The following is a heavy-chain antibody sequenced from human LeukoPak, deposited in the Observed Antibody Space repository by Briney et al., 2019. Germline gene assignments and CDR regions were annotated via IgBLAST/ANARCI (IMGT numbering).Heavy chain of an antibody. J-gene: IGHJ4*02. D-gene: IGHD3-3*01. Sequence: SVKVSCKASGGTFSSYAISWVRQAPGQGLEWMGGIIPIFGTANYAQKLQGRVTMTTDTSTSTAYMELRSLRSDDTAVYYCARDQVGVVITDNPFDYWGQGTLVTVSS. V-gene: IGHV1-69*05. CDR1: GGTFSSYA. CDR2: IIPIFGTA. CDR3: ARDQVGVVITDNPFDY.